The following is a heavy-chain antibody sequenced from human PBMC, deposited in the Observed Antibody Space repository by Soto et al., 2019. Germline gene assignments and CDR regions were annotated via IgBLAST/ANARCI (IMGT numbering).Heavy chain of an antibody. V-gene: IGHV1-24*01. Sequence: ASVKVSCKVSGYTLTELSMHWVRQAPGKGLEWMGGFDPEDGETIYAQKFQGRVTMTEDTSTDTAYMELSSLRSEDTAVYYCATAYDYIWGSYRNWFDPWGQGTLVTVSS. J-gene: IGHJ5*02. D-gene: IGHD3-16*01. CDR1: GYTLTELS. CDR2: FDPEDGET. CDR3: ATAYDYIWGSYRNWFDP.